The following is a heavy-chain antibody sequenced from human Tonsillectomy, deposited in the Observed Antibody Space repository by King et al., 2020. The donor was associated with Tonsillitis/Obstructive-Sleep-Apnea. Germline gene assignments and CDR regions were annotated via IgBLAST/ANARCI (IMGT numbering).Heavy chain of an antibody. CDR3: AHSYCGSSTCRREDV. J-gene: IGHJ6*04. Sequence: HITLQESGPTLVKPPQTLTLTCTFSGFSLTTSGVGVGWIRQPPGKALEWLAIIYWDDDKRYSPSLKSRLTITKDTSKNQVVLTMTNMDPVDTATYYCAHSYCGSSTCRREDVWGKGTTVTVSS. CDR2: IYWDDDK. CDR1: GFSLTTSGVG. D-gene: IGHD2-2*01. V-gene: IGHV2-5*02.